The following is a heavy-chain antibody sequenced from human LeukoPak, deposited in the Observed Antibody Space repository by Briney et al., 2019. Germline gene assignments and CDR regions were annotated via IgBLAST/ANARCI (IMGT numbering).Heavy chain of an antibody. V-gene: IGHV3-30*18. CDR2: TSSDGSNK. J-gene: IGHJ5*02. D-gene: IGHD2-15*01. Sequence: GGSLRLSCAASGFTFSRYGMHWVRQAPGKGPEWVAVTSSDGSNKFYGDTVKGRFTISKDNAKNTLYLQMNSLRAEDTALYYCTKDISCSGGGCTPTWGQGTLVTVSS. CDR3: TKDISCSGGGCTPT. CDR1: GFTFSRYG.